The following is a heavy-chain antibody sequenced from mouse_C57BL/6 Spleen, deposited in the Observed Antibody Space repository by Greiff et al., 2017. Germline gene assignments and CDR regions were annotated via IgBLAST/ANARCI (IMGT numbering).Heavy chain of an antibody. V-gene: IGHV1-80*01. J-gene: IGHJ2*01. CDR2: IYPGDGDT. Sequence: QVQLQQSGAELVKPGASVKISCKASGYAFSSYWMNWVKQRPGKGLEWIGQIYPGDGDTNYNGKFKGKATLTADKSSSTAYMQLSSLTSEDSAVYFCARSETGPLFDYWGQGTTLTVSS. CDR1: GYAFSSYW. D-gene: IGHD4-1*01. CDR3: ARSETGPLFDY.